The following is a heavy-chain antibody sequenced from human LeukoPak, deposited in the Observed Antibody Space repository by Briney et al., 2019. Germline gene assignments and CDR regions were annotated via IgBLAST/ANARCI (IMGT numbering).Heavy chain of an antibody. CDR2: GSNN. J-gene: IGHJ4*02. CDR3: ASILVRGVITLSGLFDY. Sequence: GSNNYYADSVKAGFTISRDNSKKPLYLQMNSLRAEDTAVYSCASILVRGVITLSGLFDYWGQGTLVTVSS. D-gene: IGHD3-10*01. V-gene: IGHV3-30-3*01.